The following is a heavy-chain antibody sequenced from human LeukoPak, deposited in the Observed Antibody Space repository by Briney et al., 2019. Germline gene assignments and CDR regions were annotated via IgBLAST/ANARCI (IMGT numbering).Heavy chain of an antibody. V-gene: IGHV3-74*01. J-gene: IGHJ4*02. Sequence: GGSLRLSCAASGFSISSYWMHWVRHAPGKGLVWVSHINSDGTTTSYVDSVKGRFTISRDNAKNTLSVQMNSLRAEDTVVYYCAADSGRRLDYWGQGRLVTVSS. CDR2: INSDGTTT. CDR1: GFSISSYW. D-gene: IGHD6-19*01. CDR3: AADSGRRLDY.